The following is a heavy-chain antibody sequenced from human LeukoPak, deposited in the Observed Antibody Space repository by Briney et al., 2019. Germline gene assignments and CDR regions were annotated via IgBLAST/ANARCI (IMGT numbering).Heavy chain of an antibody. Sequence: GGSLRLSCAASGFTFSDYYMSWIRQAPGKGLEWVSYISSSGSTIYYADSVKGRFTNSRDNAKNSLYLQMNSLRPEDTAIYYCARDGSSGWYRGWFDPWGQGTLVTVSS. CDR1: GFTFSDYY. J-gene: IGHJ5*02. CDR2: ISSSGSTI. CDR3: ARDGSSGWYRGWFDP. V-gene: IGHV3-11*04. D-gene: IGHD6-19*01.